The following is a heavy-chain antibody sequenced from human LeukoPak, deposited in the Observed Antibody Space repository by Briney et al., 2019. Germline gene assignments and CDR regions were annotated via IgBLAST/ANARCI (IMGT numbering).Heavy chain of an antibody. CDR3: AREGAYYDFSGAFDI. D-gene: IGHD3-3*01. CDR1: GFTFSSYV. CDR2: ISYDGSNK. J-gene: IGHJ3*02. V-gene: IGHV3-30*03. Sequence: PGGSLRLSCAASGFTFSSYVMHWVRQAPGKGLEWVAVISYDGSNKYYADSVKGRFTISRDNSKNTLYLQMNSLRAEDTAVYYCAREGAYYDFSGAFDIWGQGTMVTVSS.